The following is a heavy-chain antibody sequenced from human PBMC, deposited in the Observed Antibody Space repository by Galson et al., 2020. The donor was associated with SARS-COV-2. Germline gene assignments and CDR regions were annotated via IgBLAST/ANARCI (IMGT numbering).Heavy chain of an antibody. J-gene: IGHJ6*03. CDR1: GFTFSSYS. Sequence: NSGGSLRLSCAASGFTFSSYSMNWVRQAPGKGLEWVSSISSSSSYIYYADSAKGRFTISRDNAKDSLYLQMNSLRAEDTAVYYCARAGDDVVEWLASYYCYDMDGCGKGTTVTVSS. CDR2: ISSSSSYI. D-gene: IGHD3-3*01. V-gene: IGHV3-21*01. CDR3: ARAGDDVVEWLASYYCYDMDG.